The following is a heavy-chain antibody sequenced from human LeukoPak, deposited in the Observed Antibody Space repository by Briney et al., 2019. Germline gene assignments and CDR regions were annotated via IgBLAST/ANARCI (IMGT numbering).Heavy chain of an antibody. J-gene: IGHJ6*03. CDR1: GFHFNNHA. V-gene: IGHV3-23*01. CDR3: ARGSLQSAVGVYMDV. Sequence: PGGSLRLSCASSGFHFNNHAMNWVRQAPGKGLEWVSSISANSGGNTYYADSVKGRFTISTDTSKDTLYLQMTSLRVEDTALYFCARGSLQSAVGVYMDVWGKGTTVTVSS. D-gene: IGHD2-21*02. CDR2: ISANSGGNT.